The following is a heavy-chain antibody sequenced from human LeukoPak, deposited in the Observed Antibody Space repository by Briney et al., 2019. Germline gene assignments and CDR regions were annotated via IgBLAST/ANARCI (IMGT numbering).Heavy chain of an antibody. CDR1: GFTFSSYA. Sequence: GGSLRLSCAASGFTFSSYAMSWARQAPGKGLEWVSAISGSGGSTYYADSVKGRFTISRDNSKNTLYLQMNSLRAEDTAVYYCAKGGGSGSYYNSRYYFDYWGQGTLVTVSS. D-gene: IGHD3-10*01. CDR3: AKGGGSGSYYNSRYYFDY. CDR2: ISGSGGST. J-gene: IGHJ4*02. V-gene: IGHV3-23*01.